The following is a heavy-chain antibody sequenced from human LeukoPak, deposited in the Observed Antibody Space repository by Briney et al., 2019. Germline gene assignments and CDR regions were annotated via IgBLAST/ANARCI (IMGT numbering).Heavy chain of an antibody. V-gene: IGHV3-23*01. J-gene: IGHJ5*02. Sequence: GGSLRLSCVASGFTFSNYAMSWVRQAPGKGLELVSGIYGSDDKTVYGDAVKGRFSISRDNSKNTLYLQMNSLRADDTAVYYCAKTQGYYDAWGQGALVTVSS. D-gene: IGHD2-15*01. CDR2: IYGSDDKT. CDR1: GFTFSNYA. CDR3: AKTQGYYDA.